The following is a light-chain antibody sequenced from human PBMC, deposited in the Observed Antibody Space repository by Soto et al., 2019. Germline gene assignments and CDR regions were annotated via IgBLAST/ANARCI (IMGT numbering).Light chain of an antibody. V-gene: IGKV3-15*01. Sequence: EIVMTQSPATLSVSPGERATLSCRASQSISSNLAWYQQEPGQAPRLLIYGASTRATGIPARFRGSGSGTEFTLTIISLQSEDFAVYFCQHYHNWPPWTFGQGTKVDI. CDR1: QSISSN. J-gene: IGKJ1*01. CDR2: GAS. CDR3: QHYHNWPPWT.